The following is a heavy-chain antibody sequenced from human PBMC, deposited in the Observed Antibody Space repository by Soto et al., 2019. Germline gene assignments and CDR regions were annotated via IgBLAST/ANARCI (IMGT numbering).Heavy chain of an antibody. CDR2: IKSKADGETT. CDR1: GFAFSSAW. J-gene: IGHJ4*02. CDR3: AGDVPFSVSGDLDY. V-gene: IGHV3-15*05. D-gene: IGHD3-10*01. Sequence: EVQLVESGGGLVRPGESLRLSCATSGFAFSSAWMSWVRQAPGKGLEWVGRIKSKADGETTDYAAPVKGRFTVSRDDSKNVLYMQMTSLIIENTAVYYCAGDVPFSVSGDLDYWGQGTLVTVSS.